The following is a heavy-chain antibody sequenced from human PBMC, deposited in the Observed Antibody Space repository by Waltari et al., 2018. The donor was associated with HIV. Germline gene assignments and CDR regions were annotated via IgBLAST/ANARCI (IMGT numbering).Heavy chain of an antibody. J-gene: IGHJ4*02. D-gene: IGHD2-21*01. Sequence: EVTVVESGGGLVQPGGSLTLSCAASGFTLGSSRMHWVRQTPGQGLRGCWRRKDEATVTNYAAAVRGRFTISGDVAKYTRDLQMHSRRADDTAVYFCARDVGGNSDYWGQGTLVTVSS. CDR1: GFTLGSSR. V-gene: IGHV3-74*01. CDR3: ARDVGGNSDY. CDR2: RKDEATVT.